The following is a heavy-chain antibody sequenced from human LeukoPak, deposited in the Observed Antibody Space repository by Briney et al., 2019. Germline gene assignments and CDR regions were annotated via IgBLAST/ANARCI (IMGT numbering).Heavy chain of an antibody. D-gene: IGHD3-3*01. CDR1: GGSISSYY. CDR3: ARDGSYFWSGHPRKYYYYMDV. V-gene: IGHV4-59*01. J-gene: IGHJ6*03. Sequence: SETLSLTCTVSGGSISSYYWSWIRQPPGKGLEWIGYIYYSGSTNYNPSLKSRVTISVDTSKNQFSLKLSSVTAADTAVYYCARDGSYFWSGHPRKYYYYMDVWGKGTTVTVSS. CDR2: IYYSGST.